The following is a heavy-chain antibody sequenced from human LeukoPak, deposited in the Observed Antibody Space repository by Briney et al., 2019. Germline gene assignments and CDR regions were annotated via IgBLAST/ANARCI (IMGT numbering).Heavy chain of an antibody. CDR3: ARDPRYSSSWYGVFDY. Sequence: PGGSLRLSCTASGFTFSSYSMNWVRQAPGKGLEWVSYISSSGSTIYYADSVKGRFTISRDNAKNSLYLQMNSLRAEDTAVYYCARDPRYSSSWYGVFDYWGQGTLVTVSS. J-gene: IGHJ4*02. V-gene: IGHV3-48*04. CDR1: GFTFSSYS. CDR2: ISSSGSTI. D-gene: IGHD6-13*01.